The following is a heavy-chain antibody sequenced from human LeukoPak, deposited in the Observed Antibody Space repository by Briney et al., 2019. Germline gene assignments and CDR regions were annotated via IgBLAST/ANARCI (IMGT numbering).Heavy chain of an antibody. CDR2: IYYSGST. D-gene: IGHD1-26*01. Sequence: PSQTLSLTCAVSGGSISSGGYYWSWIRQHPGKGLEWIGYIYYSGSTYYNPSLKSRVTISVDTSKNQFSLKLSSVTAADTAVYYCAREYSGSYYSSAFDIWGQGTMVTVSS. V-gene: IGHV4-31*11. J-gene: IGHJ3*02. CDR1: GGSISSGGYY. CDR3: AREYSGSYYSSAFDI.